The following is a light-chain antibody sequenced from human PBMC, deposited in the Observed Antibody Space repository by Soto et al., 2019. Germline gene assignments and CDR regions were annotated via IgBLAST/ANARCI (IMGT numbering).Light chain of an antibody. J-gene: IGKJ2*01. CDR1: QSVSSN. Sequence: EIAMTQSQATLSVSPGERATLTCRASQSVSSNLAWYQQKPGQAPRLLIYGASTRATGIPARFSGSGSGTEFTLTISRLQSEDFAVYYCQQYNNWPPYTFGQGTKLEIK. CDR2: GAS. V-gene: IGKV3-15*01. CDR3: QQYNNWPPYT.